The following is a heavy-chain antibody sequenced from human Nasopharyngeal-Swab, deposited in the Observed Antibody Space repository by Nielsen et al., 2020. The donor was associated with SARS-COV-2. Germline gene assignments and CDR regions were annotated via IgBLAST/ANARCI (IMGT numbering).Heavy chain of an antibody. J-gene: IGHJ6*03. Sequence: GGSLRLSCAASGFTFSSYDMHWVRQATGKGLEWVSAIGTAGDTYYPGSVKGRFTISRENAKNSLYLQMNSLRAGDTAVYYCAREAFDSTTYYYYMDVWGKGTTVTSP. CDR2: IGTAGDT. CDR3: AREAFDSTTYYYYMDV. CDR1: GFTFSSYD. V-gene: IGHV3-13*01. D-gene: IGHD1-1*01.